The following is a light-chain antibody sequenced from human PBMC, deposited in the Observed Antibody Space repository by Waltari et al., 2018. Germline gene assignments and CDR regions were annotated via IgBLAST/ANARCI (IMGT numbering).Light chain of an antibody. CDR2: KDT. CDR1: ALPKKY. Sequence: SYELTQPPSVSVSLGQMARITCSGEALPKKYAYWYQQKPGQFPVLVIYKDTERPSGIPERFSGSSSGTRVTLTISGVQAEDEADYYCLSADSSDTWVFGGGTKLTVL. CDR3: LSADSSDTWV. J-gene: IGLJ3*02. V-gene: IGLV3-16*01.